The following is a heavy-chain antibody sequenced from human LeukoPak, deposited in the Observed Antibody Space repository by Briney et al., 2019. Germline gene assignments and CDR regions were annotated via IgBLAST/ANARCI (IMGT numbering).Heavy chain of an antibody. CDR1: GFTFSSYA. V-gene: IGHV3-23*01. D-gene: IGHD3-10*01. CDR2: ISGSGGST. CDR3: ARDGARRGSGSYSSYYYGMDV. Sequence: PGGSLRLSCAASGFTFSSYAMSWVRQAPGKGLEWVSAISGSGGSTYYADSVKGRFTISRDNSKNTLYLQMNSLRAEDTAVYYCARDGARRGSGSYSSYYYGMDVWGQGTTVTVSS. J-gene: IGHJ6*02.